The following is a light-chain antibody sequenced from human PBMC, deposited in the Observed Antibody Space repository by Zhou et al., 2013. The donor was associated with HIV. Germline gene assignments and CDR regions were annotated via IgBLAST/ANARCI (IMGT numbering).Light chain of an antibody. CDR1: QSIRSW. Sequence: DIQMTQSPSTLSASVGDRVTITCRASQSIRSWLAWYQQKPGKAPKLLIYKASSLESGVPSTFSGGGSGTEFTLTISSLQPEDFATYYCLQHNNYPWTFGQGTKVEIK. CDR2: KAS. V-gene: IGKV1-5*03. CDR3: LQHNNYPWT. J-gene: IGKJ1*01.